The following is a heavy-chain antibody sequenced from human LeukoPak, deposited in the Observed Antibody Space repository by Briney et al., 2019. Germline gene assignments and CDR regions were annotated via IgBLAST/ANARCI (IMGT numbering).Heavy chain of an antibody. V-gene: IGHV4-59*12. D-gene: IGHD3-10*01. J-gene: IGHJ4*02. Sequence: SETLSLTCTVSGASISNYYWSWIRQPPGKGLEWIGYIYYSGSTYHNPSLKSRVTISVDTSKNQFSLKLSSVTAADTAVYYCASAETMVRGVSGYWGQGTLVAVSS. CDR1: GASISNYY. CDR2: IYYSGST. CDR3: ASAETMVRGVSGY.